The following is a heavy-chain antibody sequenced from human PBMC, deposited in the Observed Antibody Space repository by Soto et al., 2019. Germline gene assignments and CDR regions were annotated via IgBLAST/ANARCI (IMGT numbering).Heavy chain of an antibody. CDR1: GDTFSSYA. V-gene: IGHV1-69*13. Sequence: SVKVSCKASGDTFSSYAISWVRQAPGKGLEWMGKIIPTFGRTNYAQKFQGRLTISADDSTSTAYMELSSLLSEDTAVYYCARDPLSSFAMDVWGQGTPVTVSS. D-gene: IGHD3-10*02. J-gene: IGHJ6*02. CDR3: ARDPLSSFAMDV. CDR2: IIPTFGRT.